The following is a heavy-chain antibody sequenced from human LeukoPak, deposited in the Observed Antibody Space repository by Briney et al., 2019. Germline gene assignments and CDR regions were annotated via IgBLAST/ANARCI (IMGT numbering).Heavy chain of an antibody. Sequence: GGSLRLSCAASGFTFSSYVMTWVRQAPGKGLEWVSSISASGGTTYYADSVKGRFTISRDNSKNTVYMQMNSLRAEDTAVYYRAKRKVATEYYFDYWGQGTLVTVSS. CDR1: GFTFSSYV. V-gene: IGHV3-23*01. CDR2: ISASGGTT. J-gene: IGHJ4*02. CDR3: AKRKVATEYYFDY. D-gene: IGHD1-26*01.